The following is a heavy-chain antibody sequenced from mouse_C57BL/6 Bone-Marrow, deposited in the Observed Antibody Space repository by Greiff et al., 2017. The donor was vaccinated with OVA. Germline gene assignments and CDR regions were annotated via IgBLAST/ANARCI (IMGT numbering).Heavy chain of an antibody. D-gene: IGHD1-2*01. CDR1: GYTFTSYR. CDR2: IDPSDSYT. Sequence: QVQLQQPGAELVMPGASVKLSCKASGYTFTSYRMHWVKQRPGQGLEWIGEIDPSDSYTNYNQKFKGKSTLTVDKSSSTAYMQLSSLTSEDSAVYYCARRFTTARGTYFDYWGQGTTLTVSS. J-gene: IGHJ2*01. V-gene: IGHV1-69*01. CDR3: ARRFTTARGTYFDY.